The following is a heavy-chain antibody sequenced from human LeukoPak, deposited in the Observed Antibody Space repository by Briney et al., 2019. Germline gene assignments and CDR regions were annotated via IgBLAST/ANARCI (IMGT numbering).Heavy chain of an antibody. CDR2: ISATGTHT. CDR1: GFTFSDYY. V-gene: IGHV3-11*06. Sequence: GGSLRLSCAASGFTFSDYYITWIRRAPGKGLEWVSHISATGTHTHYADSVKGRFTISRDNAKNSLYLQMTSLRADDTAVYYCARVKGSYATDYWGQGTLVTVFS. J-gene: IGHJ4*02. CDR3: ARVKGSYATDY. D-gene: IGHD5-18*01.